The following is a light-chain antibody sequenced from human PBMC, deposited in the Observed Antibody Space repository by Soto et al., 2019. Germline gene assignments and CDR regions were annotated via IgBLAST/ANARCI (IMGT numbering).Light chain of an antibody. CDR1: QSFNSN. CDR3: QQYNNLPPWT. V-gene: IGKV3-15*01. CDR2: GAS. Sequence: EIMMTQSPGTLSVSKGERATLSCRASQSFNSNLAWYQQKPGQAPRLLIYGASTRATGIPARFSGSESGTEFTLTISSLQSEDFAVYYCQQYNNLPPWTFCEG. J-gene: IGKJ1*01.